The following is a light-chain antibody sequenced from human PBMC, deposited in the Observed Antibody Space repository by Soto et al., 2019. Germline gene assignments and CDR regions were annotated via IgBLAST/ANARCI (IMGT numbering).Light chain of an antibody. Sequence: QSALTQPASVSGSPGQSITISCTGTSSDVGAYNRVSWYQQHSGKAPKLMIYEVTNRPSGVSNRFSGSKSGNTASLTISGLQAEDEADYYCSSYTGTILVFGGGTKLTVL. J-gene: IGLJ3*02. CDR3: SSYTGTILV. CDR1: SSDVGAYNR. V-gene: IGLV2-14*01. CDR2: EVT.